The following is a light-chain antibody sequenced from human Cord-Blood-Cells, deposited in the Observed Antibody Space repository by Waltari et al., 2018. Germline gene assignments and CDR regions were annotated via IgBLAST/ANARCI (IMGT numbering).Light chain of an antibody. V-gene: IGLV2-23*01. CDR3: CSYAGSSTVV. CDR2: EGS. J-gene: IGLJ2*01. CDR1: SSDGGSYNL. Sequence: QSALTPPASASGSPVQSITISRTRTSSDGGSYNLFSWYQQHPGKAPKLMIYEGSKRPSGVSNRFSGSKSGNTASLTISGLQAEDEADYYCCSYAGSSTVVFGGGTKLTVL.